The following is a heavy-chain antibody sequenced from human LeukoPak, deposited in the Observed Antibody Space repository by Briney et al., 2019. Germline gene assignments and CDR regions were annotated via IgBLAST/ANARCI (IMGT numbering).Heavy chain of an antibody. V-gene: IGHV3-7*01. CDR1: GFTFSNYW. J-gene: IGHJ3*02. D-gene: IGHD3-10*01. CDR3: ARGDYFGSGTSFIDAFDI. CDR2: IKQYGSEK. Sequence: PGGSLRLSCAVSGFTFSNYWMSWVRQAPGKGLEWVANIKQYGSEKYYVDSVKGRFTISRDNAKNSLYLQMNSLRAEDTAVYYCARGDYFGSGTSFIDAFDIWGQGTMVTVS.